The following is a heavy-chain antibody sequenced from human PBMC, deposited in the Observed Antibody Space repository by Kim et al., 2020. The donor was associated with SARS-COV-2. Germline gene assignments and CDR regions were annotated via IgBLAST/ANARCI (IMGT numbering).Heavy chain of an antibody. D-gene: IGHD3-3*01. CDR2: INHSGST. V-gene: IGHV4-34*01. J-gene: IGHJ4*02. CDR1: GGSFSGYY. Sequence: SETLSLTCAVYGGSFSGYYWSWIRQPPGKGLEWIGEINHSGSTNYNPSLKSRVTISVDTSKNQFSLKLSSVTAADTAVYYCARGRRFQGWLQFLMDYWGQGTLVTVSS. CDR3: ARGRRFQGWLQFLMDY.